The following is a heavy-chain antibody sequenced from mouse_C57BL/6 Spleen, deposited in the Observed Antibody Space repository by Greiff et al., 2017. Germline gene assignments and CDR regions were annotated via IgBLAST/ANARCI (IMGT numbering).Heavy chain of an antibody. D-gene: IGHD1-1*01. J-gene: IGHJ2*01. Sequence: VQLQQSGAELMKPGASVKLSCKATGYTFTGYWIEWVKQRPGHGLEWIGEILPGSGSTNYNEKFKGKATFTADTSSNTAYMQLSSLTTEDSAIYYCARERGITTVVVPYYFDYWGQGTTLTVSS. CDR2: ILPGSGST. CDR1: GYTFTGYW. CDR3: ARERGITTVVVPYYFDY. V-gene: IGHV1-9*01.